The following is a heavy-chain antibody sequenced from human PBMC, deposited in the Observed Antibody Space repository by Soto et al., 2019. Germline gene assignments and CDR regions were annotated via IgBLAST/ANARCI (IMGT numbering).Heavy chain of an antibody. CDR1: GVSIDSGYW. D-gene: IGHD6-19*01. CDR2: MYHGVCT. Sequence: QVQLQESGPGLVKPSGTLSLKPSGTLSLTCGVSGVSIDSGYWWGWVRQPPGKDLEWLGGMYHGVCTIYNPSPKSRSTILLDKSKNQFPLSLSFMTAADTATYYCERSFGWYAVDSWRQGILVTVSS. CDR3: ERSFGWYAVDS. J-gene: IGHJ4*02. V-gene: IGHV4-4*02.